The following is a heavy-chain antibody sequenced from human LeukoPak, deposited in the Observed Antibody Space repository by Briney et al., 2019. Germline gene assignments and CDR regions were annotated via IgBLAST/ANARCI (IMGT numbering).Heavy chain of an antibody. CDR1: GFTFDDYA. CDR2: ISWNSGSI. D-gene: IGHD6-19*01. V-gene: IGHV3-9*01. Sequence: PGRSLRLSCAASGFTFDDYAMHWVRQAPGKGLEWVSGISWNSGSIGYADSVKGRFTISRDNSKNTLYLQMNSLRAEDTAVYYCARGSGHTIDYWGQGTLVTVSS. CDR3: ARGSGHTIDY. J-gene: IGHJ4*02.